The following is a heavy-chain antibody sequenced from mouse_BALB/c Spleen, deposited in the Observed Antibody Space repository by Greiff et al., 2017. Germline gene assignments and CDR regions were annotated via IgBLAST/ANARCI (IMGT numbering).Heavy chain of an antibody. CDR1: VFTFSDFY. V-gene: IGHV7-1*02. Sequence: EVKVVESGGGLVQPGGSLRLSCATSVFTFSDFYMEWVRQPPGKRLEWIAASRNKANDYTTEYSASVKGRFIVSRDTSQSILYLQMNALRAEDTAIYYCARDAGYGNPFAYWGQGTLVTVSA. J-gene: IGHJ3*01. CDR2: SRNKANDYTT. D-gene: IGHD2-1*01. CDR3: ARDAGYGNPFAY.